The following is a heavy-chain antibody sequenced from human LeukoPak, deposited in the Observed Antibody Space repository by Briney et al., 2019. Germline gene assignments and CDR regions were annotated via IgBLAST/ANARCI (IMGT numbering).Heavy chain of an antibody. CDR1: GGSISSSSYY. Sequence: SETLSLTCTVSGGSISSSSYYWGWTRQPPGKGPEWIGSIYYSGSTYYNPSLKSRVTISVDTSKNQFSLKLSSVTAADTAVYYCARLDIVVVVAATGAFDIWGQGTMVTVSS. CDR3: ARLDIVVVVAATGAFDI. J-gene: IGHJ3*02. V-gene: IGHV4-39*01. D-gene: IGHD2-15*01. CDR2: IYYSGST.